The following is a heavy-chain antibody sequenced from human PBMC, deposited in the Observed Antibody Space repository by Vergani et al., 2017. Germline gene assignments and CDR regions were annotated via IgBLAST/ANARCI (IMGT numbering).Heavy chain of an antibody. CDR1: GVSIKSRSYY. D-gene: IGHD3-3*02. CDR2: IYDNGNT. Sequence: QLQLQESGPGLVKPSETLSLTCAVSGVSIKSRSYYWGWIRQSPGKGLEWIGSIYDNGNTYYNPSLKSRVAISVDTSKNHVSLNLGSVTAADTAVYYCAKNRAIEWAGRMHYCYAIDVWGQGTTVTVSS. CDR3: AKNRAIEWAGRMHYCYAIDV. V-gene: IGHV4-39*01. J-gene: IGHJ6*02.